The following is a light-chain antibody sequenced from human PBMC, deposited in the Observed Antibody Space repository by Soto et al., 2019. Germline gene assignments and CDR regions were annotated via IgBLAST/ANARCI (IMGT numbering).Light chain of an antibody. CDR3: SSYRSSSTLDVV. Sequence: QSALTQPASVSGSPGQSITISCTGTSSDIGGYNYVSWYQQHPGKAPKLMIYEVTNRPSGVSNRFSGSKSGNTASLTISGPQAEDEADYYCSSYRSSSTLDVVLGGGTKLTVL. CDR2: EVT. V-gene: IGLV2-14*01. J-gene: IGLJ2*01. CDR1: SSDIGGYNY.